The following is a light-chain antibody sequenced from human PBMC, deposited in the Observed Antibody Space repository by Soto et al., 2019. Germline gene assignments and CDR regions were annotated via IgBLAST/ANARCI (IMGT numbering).Light chain of an antibody. V-gene: IGLV2-14*01. J-gene: IGLJ2*01. CDR2: EVN. Sequence: QSALTQPASVSGSPGQSITISCTGTSSDIGGYNYVSWYQQHPGKAPKLLLYEVNSRPSGVSNRFSGSKSGNTASLTISGLQAEDEADYYCTSFTSSIPLVVFGGGTKLTVL. CDR3: TSFTSSIPLVV. CDR1: SSDIGGYNY.